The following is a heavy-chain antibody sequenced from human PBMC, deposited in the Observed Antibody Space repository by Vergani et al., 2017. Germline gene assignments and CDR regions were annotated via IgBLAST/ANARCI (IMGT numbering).Heavy chain of an antibody. D-gene: IGHD3-10*01. CDR1: GGPISSGGYY. J-gene: IGHJ4*02. CDR2: SYYSGST. CDR3: AIGVGSGSYYILIDD. Sequence: QVQLQESGPGLVKPSQTLSLTCTVSGGPISSGGYYWSWIRQHPGKGLGWIGYSYYSGSTYYNPSLKSRVTISVDTSKNQFSLKLSSVTAADTAVYYCAIGVGSGSYYILIDDWGQGTLVTVYS. V-gene: IGHV4-31*03.